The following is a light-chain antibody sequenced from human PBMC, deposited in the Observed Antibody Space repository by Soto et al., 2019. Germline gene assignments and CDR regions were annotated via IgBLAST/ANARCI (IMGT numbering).Light chain of an antibody. J-gene: IGLJ1*01. CDR1: SSDVGGYNY. CDR3: SSYTSSSTDV. CDR2: DVS. V-gene: IGLV2-14*01. Sequence: QSAVTQPASVSGSPGLSITISCTGTSSDVGGYNYVSWYQQHPGKAPKLMIYDVSNRPSGVSNRFSGSKSGNTASLTISGLQAEDEADYYCSSYTSSSTDVFGTGTKVTVL.